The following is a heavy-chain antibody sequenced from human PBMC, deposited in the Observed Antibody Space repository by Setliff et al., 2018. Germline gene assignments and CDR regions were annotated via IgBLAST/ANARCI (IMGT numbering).Heavy chain of an antibody. V-gene: IGHV2-70*08. Sequence: SGPTLVNPTQTLTLTCAFSGFSLTASGMCVTWIRQPPGKTLEWLARIDWDDAKYYRTSLKTRLTISKDTSKNQVVLTMTNMDPVTVADTAVYYCARSFSRREKFLLDYWGQGALVTVSS. CDR3: YYCARSFSRREKFLLDY. CDR2: IDWDDAK. J-gene: IGHJ4*02. CDR1: GFSLTASGMC.